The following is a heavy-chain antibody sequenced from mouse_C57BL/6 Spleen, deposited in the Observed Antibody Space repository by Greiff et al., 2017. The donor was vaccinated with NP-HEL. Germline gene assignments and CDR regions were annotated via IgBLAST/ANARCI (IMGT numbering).Heavy chain of an antibody. CDR1: GFTFNTYA. D-gene: IGHD4-1*01. Sequence: EVNVVESGGGLVQPKGSLKLSCAASGFTFNTYAMHWVRQAPGKGLEWVARIRSKSSNYATYYADSVKDRFTISRDDSQSMLYLQMNNLKTEDTAMYYCVRETGTKGYWYFDVWRTGTTVTVSS. CDR3: VRETGTKGYWYFDV. CDR2: IRSKSSNYAT. V-gene: IGHV10-3*01. J-gene: IGHJ1*03.